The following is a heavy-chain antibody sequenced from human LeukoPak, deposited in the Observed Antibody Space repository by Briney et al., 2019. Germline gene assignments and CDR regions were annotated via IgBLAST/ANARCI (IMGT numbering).Heavy chain of an antibody. CDR1: GFTFSSYS. V-gene: IGHV3-21*01. CDR3: ARVGTSYYGMDV. D-gene: IGHD2-2*01. Sequence: GGSLRLSCAASGFTFSSYSMNWVRQAPGKGLEWVSSISSSSSYIYYADSVKGRFTISRDNAKNSLYLQMNSLRADDTAVYYCARVGTSYYGMDVWGQGTTVTVSS. J-gene: IGHJ6*02. CDR2: ISSSSSYI.